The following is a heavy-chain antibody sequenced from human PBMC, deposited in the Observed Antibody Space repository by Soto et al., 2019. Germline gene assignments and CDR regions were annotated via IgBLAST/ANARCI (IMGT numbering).Heavy chain of an antibody. D-gene: IGHD3-16*02. J-gene: IGHJ6*02. Sequence: QVQLVQSGAEVKKPGASVKVSCKASGYTFTSYGISWVRQAPGQGLEWMGWISAYNGNTNYAQKLQGRVTMTTDTSTXXAXMXXRSLRSDDTAVYYCAREGTYYDYVWGSYRSGGMDVWGQGTTVTVSS. V-gene: IGHV1-18*01. CDR1: GYTFTSYG. CDR3: AREGTYYDYVWGSYRSGGMDV. CDR2: ISAYNGNT.